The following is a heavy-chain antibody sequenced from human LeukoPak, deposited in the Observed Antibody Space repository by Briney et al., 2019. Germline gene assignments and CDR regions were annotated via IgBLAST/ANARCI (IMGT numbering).Heavy chain of an antibody. D-gene: IGHD3-10*01. CDR2: IYSGGST. CDR1: GFTVSSNY. V-gene: IGHV3-53*01. J-gene: IGHJ4*02. CDR3: ARAGGLWFGELPEYYFDY. Sequence: GGSLRLSFAASGFTVSSNYMSWVRQAPGKGLEWVSVIYSGGSTYYADSVKGRFTISRDNSKNTLYIQMNSLRAEDTAVYYCARAGGLWFGELPEYYFDYWGQGTLVTVSS.